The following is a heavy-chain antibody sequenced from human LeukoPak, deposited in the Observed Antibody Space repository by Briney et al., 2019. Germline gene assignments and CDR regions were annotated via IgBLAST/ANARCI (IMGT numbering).Heavy chain of an antibody. J-gene: IGHJ4*02. CDR3: STRRAAVAGRFDS. D-gene: IGHD6-19*01. Sequence: SETLSLTCNVSGASMSSNYWSWIRQPPGKGLEWIGYIYHSGNTNYSPPLESRVTMSVDESKNQFSLRVHFVSAADTAVYCASTRRAAVAGRFDSWGQGTLVTVSS. V-gene: IGHV4-4*09. CDR1: GASMSSNY. CDR2: IYHSGNT.